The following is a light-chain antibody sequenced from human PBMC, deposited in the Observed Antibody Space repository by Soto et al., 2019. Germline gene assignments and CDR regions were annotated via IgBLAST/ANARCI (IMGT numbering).Light chain of an antibody. CDR1: SSDVGAYNY. Sequence: VLTQPASVSGSPGQSITISFIGTSSDVGAYNYVSWYEQLPGKAPKLMIYEVSNRPSGISNRFSGSRSGNTASLTISGLQTEDEADYYCNSRASGTTYVFGTGTKGTVL. V-gene: IGLV2-14*01. CDR2: EVS. CDR3: NSRASGTTYV. J-gene: IGLJ1*01.